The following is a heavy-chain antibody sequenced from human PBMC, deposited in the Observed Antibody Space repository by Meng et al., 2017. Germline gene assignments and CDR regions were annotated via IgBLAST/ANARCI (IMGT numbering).Heavy chain of an antibody. CDR2: ISAYNGNT. CDR1: GYTFTSYG. V-gene: IGHV1-18*04. J-gene: IGHJ5*02. D-gene: IGHD3-22*01. CDR3: SRPLLSCGYLWHWFDP. Sequence: ASVKVSCKASGYTFTSYGISWVRQAPGQGREWMGWISAYNGNTNYAQNLQGRVTMTTDTSTSTAYMELRSLRADDTAVYYCSRPLLSCGYLWHWFDPWGPGTLVTVSS.